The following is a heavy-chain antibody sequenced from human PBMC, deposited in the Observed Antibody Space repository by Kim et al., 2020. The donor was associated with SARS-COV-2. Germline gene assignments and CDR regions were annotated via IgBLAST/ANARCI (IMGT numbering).Heavy chain of an antibody. V-gene: IGHV3-23*01. Sequence: VKGRFTISRDNSKNTLYLQMNSLRAEDTAVYYCANYYYDSSGYPLGAFDIWGQGTMVTVSS. J-gene: IGHJ3*02. D-gene: IGHD3-22*01. CDR3: ANYYYDSSGYPLGAFDI.